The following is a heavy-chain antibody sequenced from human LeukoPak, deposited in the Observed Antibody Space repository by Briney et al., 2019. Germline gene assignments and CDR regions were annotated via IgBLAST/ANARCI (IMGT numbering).Heavy chain of an antibody. D-gene: IGHD2-15*01. CDR1: GYTFTSYY. CDR3: ARTATGWTDAFDI. Sequence: ASVKVSCKASGYTFTSYYIHWVRQASGQGLEWMGIINPSGGSTSYAQKFQGRVTMTRDTSTSTVYMELSSLRSEDTAVYYCARTATGWTDAFDIWGQGTMVTVSS. V-gene: IGHV1-46*03. CDR2: INPSGGST. J-gene: IGHJ3*02.